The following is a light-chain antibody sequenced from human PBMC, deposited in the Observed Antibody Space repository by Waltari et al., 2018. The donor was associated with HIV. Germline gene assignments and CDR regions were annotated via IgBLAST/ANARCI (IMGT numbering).Light chain of an antibody. CDR3: SSFAPTNKFYVL. V-gene: IGLV2-8*01. CDR2: EVT. CDR1: SSDIGGYNY. Sequence: QSTLTQPPSASGFPGQSVTTSCTGTSSDIGGYNYVSCYQQHPGKAPKLIMTEVTKRPSGVPDRFSGSKSGNTASLTVSGLQADDEALYYCSSFAPTNKFYVLFGGGTTLTVL. J-gene: IGLJ2*01.